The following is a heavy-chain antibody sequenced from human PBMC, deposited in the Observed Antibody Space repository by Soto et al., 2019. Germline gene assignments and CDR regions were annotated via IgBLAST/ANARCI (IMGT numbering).Heavy chain of an antibody. CDR1: GFMFSGYG. D-gene: IGHD2-15*01. V-gene: IGHV3-30*18. CDR3: AKLIGGVKASGGTGNWIDP. Sequence: QVQLVESGGGVVQPGGSLRLSCAASGFMFSGYGMHWIRQAPGKGLEWVAVVSHDGVDNYYGDSVMGRCTVSRDDSKNTLFLQIDRVTADDSGVHYCAKLIGGVKASGGTGNWIDPWGQGTLVTVSS. CDR2: VSHDGVDN. J-gene: IGHJ5*02.